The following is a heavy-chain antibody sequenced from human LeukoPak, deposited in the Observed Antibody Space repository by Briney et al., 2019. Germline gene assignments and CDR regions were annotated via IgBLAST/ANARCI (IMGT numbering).Heavy chain of an antibody. CDR2: INHSGST. V-gene: IGHV4-34*01. J-gene: IGHJ1*01. Sequence: PSETLSLTCAVYGGSFSGYYWSGIRQPPGKGLEWIGEINHSGSTNYNPSLKSRVTISVDTSKNQFSLKLSSVTAADTAVYYCAREVLGDFWSGYYGSTRYFQHWGQGTLGTVSS. D-gene: IGHD3-3*01. CDR1: GGSFSGYY. CDR3: AREVLGDFWSGYYGSTRYFQH.